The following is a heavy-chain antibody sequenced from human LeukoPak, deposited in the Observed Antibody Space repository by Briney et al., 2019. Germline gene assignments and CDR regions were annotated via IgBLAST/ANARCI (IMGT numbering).Heavy chain of an antibody. Sequence: ASVKVSCKASGYTFTSYGISWVRQAPGQGLEWMGWISAYNGNTNYAQKLQGRVTMTTDTSTSTAYMELRSLRSDDTAVYYCARVRIPMVRDHYYYYGMDVWGQGTTVTVSS. CDR3: ARVRIPMVRDHYYYYGMDV. D-gene: IGHD3-10*01. CDR1: GYTFTSYG. V-gene: IGHV1-18*01. CDR2: ISAYNGNT. J-gene: IGHJ6*02.